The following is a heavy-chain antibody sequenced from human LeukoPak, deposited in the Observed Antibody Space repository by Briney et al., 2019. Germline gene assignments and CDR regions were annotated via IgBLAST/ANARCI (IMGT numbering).Heavy chain of an antibody. CDR2: VYGGDTT. V-gene: IGHV3-66*01. CDR1: GFTVSSNY. CDR3: SPLFTQIEVAGPFDY. Sequence: GGSLRLSCAASGFTVSSNYMTWVRQAPGKGLGWVSVVYGGDTTYYADSVKGRFTISRDNAKNTLYLQMNSLRAEDTAVYYCSPLFTQIEVAGPFDYWGQGTLVTVSS. J-gene: IGHJ4*02. D-gene: IGHD6-19*01.